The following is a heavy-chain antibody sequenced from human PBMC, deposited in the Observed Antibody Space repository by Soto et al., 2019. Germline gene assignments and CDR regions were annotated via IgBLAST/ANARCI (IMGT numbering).Heavy chain of an antibody. CDR2: ISAYNGNT. CDR1: GYTCTSYG. J-gene: IGHJ4*02. V-gene: IGHV1-18*01. CDR3: ARDRIAVAGDGY. D-gene: IGHD6-19*01. Sequence: QVPLVQSGAEVKKPGASVKVSCKASGYTCTSYGISWVRLAPGQGLELMEWISAYNGNTNYAQKLQGRVTMTTDTSTSTAYMELRSLRSADTAVYYCARDRIAVAGDGYWGQGTLVTVAS.